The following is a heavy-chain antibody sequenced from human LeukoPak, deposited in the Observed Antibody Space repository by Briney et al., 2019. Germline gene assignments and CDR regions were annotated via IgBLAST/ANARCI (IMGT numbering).Heavy chain of an antibody. J-gene: IGHJ6*03. D-gene: IGHD2-21*01. Sequence: GGSLRLSCAASVFTFSSYAMSWVRQAPGKGLEWVSAISGSGGSTYYADSVKGRFTISRDNSKNTLYLQMNSLRAEDTAVYYCATDRLLGRSYYYYMDVWGKGTTVTVSS. CDR1: VFTFSSYA. CDR2: ISGSGGST. V-gene: IGHV3-23*01. CDR3: ATDRLLGRSYYYYMDV.